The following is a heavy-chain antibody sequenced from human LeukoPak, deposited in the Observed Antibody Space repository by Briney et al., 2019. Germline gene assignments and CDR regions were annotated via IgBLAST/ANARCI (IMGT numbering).Heavy chain of an antibody. CDR3: AKARPRELYEFDY. CDR2: ISGSGGST. Sequence: GGSLRLSCATSGFTFSDYYMSWIRQAPGKGLEWVSAISGSGGSTYYADSVKGRFTISRDNSKNTLYLQMNSLRAEDTAVYYCAKARPRELYEFDYWGQGTLVTVSS. V-gene: IGHV3-23*01. CDR1: GFTFSDYY. J-gene: IGHJ4*02. D-gene: IGHD1-26*01.